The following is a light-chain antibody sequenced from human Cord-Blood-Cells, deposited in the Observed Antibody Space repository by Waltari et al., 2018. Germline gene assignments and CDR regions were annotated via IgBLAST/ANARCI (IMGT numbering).Light chain of an antibody. J-gene: IGLJ2*01. V-gene: IGLV2-14*01. CDR2: DVS. Sequence: QSALTQPASVSGSPGQSITISCTGTSSDVGRYNYVSWYQQHPGKAPKLMIYDVSNRPSGVSNRFSGSKSGNMASLTISGLQAEDEADYYCSSYTSSSTVVFGGGTKLTVL. CDR3: SSYTSSSTVV. CDR1: SSDVGRYNY.